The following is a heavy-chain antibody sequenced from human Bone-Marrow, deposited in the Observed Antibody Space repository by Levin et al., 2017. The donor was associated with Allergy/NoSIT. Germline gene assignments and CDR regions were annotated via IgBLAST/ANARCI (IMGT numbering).Heavy chain of an antibody. CDR3: ARVVGDFNWYFDL. CDR2: ISSSSSYI. CDR1: GFTFSSYS. Sequence: PGGSLRLSCAASGFTFSSYSMNWVRQAPGKGLEWVSSISSSSSYIYYADSVKGRFTISRDNAKNSLYLQMNSLRAEDTAVYYCARVVGDFNWYFDLWGRGTLVTVSS. D-gene: IGHD2-21*02. V-gene: IGHV3-21*01. J-gene: IGHJ2*01.